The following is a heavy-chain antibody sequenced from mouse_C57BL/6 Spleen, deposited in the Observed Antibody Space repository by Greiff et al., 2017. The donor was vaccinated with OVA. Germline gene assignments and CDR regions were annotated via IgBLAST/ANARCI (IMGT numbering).Heavy chain of an antibody. V-gene: IGHV1-80*01. D-gene: IGHD1-1*01. CDR1: GYAFSSYW. CDR3: ARSGTTVVAPGWYAMDY. CDR2: IYPGDGDT. J-gene: IGHJ4*01. Sequence: VHLVESGAELVKPGASVKISCKASGYAFSSYWMNWVKQRPGKGLEWIGQIYPGDGDTNYNGKFKGKATLTADKSSSTAYMQLSSLTSGDSAVYFCARSGTTVVAPGWYAMDYWGQGTSVTVSS.